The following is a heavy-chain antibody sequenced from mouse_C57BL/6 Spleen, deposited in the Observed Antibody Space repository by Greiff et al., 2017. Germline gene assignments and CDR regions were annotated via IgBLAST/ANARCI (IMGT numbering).Heavy chain of an antibody. Sequence: EVKMMESGAELVKPGASVKLSCTASGFNIKDYYMHWVKQRTEQGLEWIGRIDPEDGETKYAPKFQGKATITADTSSNTAYLQLSSLTSEDTAVYYCARRRGYGYDDFDYWGQGTTLTVSS. CDR3: ARRRGYGYDDFDY. CDR1: GFNIKDYY. V-gene: IGHV14-2*01. D-gene: IGHD2-2*01. J-gene: IGHJ2*01. CDR2: IDPEDGET.